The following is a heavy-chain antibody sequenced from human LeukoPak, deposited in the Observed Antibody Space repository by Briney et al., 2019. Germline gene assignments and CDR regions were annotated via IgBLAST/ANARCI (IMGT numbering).Heavy chain of an antibody. D-gene: IGHD3-10*01. V-gene: IGHV1-2*02. CDR1: GYTFTGYY. CDR3: ARNPRFGELAWFDP. J-gene: IGHJ5*02. CDR2: INPNSGGT. Sequence: ASVKVSCKASGYTFTGYYMHWVRQAPGQGLEWMGWINPNSGGTNYAQKFRGRVTMTRDTSISTAYMELSRLRSDDTAVYYCARNPRFGELAWFDPWGQGTLVTVSS.